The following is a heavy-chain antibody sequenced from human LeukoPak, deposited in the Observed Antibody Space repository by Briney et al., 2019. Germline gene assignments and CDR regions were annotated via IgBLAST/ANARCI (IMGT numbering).Heavy chain of an antibody. D-gene: IGHD3-22*01. V-gene: IGHV3-53*01. CDR1: GFTVGGSY. CDR2: IHSGGKT. J-gene: IGHJ4*02. CDR3: ARDLNSSGSY. Sequence: GGSLRLSCAASGFTVGGSYMSWVRQAPGKGLEWVSVIHSGGKTYYADSVKGRFTISRDNSKNTLYLQMNSLRAEDTAVYYCARDLNSSGSYWGQGTLVTVSS.